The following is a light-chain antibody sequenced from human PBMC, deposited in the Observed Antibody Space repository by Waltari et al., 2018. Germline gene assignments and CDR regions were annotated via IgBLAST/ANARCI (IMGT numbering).Light chain of an antibody. CDR3: GTWDSSLVV. J-gene: IGLJ3*02. V-gene: IGLV1-51*01. Sequence: QSVLTQPPSVSAAPGQKVTISCSGSTSNIGNNYVSWYQHLPGTAPKLLIYDNNKRPSGIPDLFPGTKSGTPATVAITGRPTGDEADYYCGTWDSSLVVFGGGTKLTVL. CDR1: TSNIGNNY. CDR2: DNN.